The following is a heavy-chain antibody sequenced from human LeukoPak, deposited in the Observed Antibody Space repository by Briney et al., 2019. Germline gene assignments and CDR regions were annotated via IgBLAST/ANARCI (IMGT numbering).Heavy chain of an antibody. CDR3: ARRVEGLWLHLDY. Sequence: SETLSLTCAVYGGSFSGYYWSWIRQPPGKGLEWIGEINHSGSTNYNPSLKSRVTISVDTSKNQFSLKLSSVTAADTAVYYCARRVEGLWLHLDYWGQGTLVTVSS. D-gene: IGHD5-24*01. V-gene: IGHV4-34*01. CDR1: GGSFSGYY. J-gene: IGHJ4*02. CDR2: INHSGST.